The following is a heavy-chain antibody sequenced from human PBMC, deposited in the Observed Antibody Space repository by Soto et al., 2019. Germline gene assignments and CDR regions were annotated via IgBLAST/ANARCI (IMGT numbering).Heavy chain of an antibody. CDR2: TYYRSIWQT. V-gene: IGHV6-1*01. J-gene: IGHJ5*02. CDR1: GDSVSSNDAV. CDR3: ARLVGNSWLDH. Sequence: QVQLQQSGPGLVKPSQTLSLTCAISGDSVSSNDAVWNWIRQSPSRGLEWLGRTYYRSIWQTEXAISXKXGMTINPDASKNQFSLQLNSVTPEDTAMYYCARLVGNSWLDHWGQGTLVTVSA. D-gene: IGHD6-6*01.